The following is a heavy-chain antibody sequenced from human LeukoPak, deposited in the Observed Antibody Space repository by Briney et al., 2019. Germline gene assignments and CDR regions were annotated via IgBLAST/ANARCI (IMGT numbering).Heavy chain of an antibody. CDR1: GFPFTIYA. CDR2: LSGSGGST. J-gene: IGHJ3*02. D-gene: IGHD5-18*01. Sequence: GGSLRLSCAASGFPFTIYAMSWVRQAPGKGLEWVSTLSGSGGSTYYADSVKGRFTISRDNSKNTLYLQMNSLRAEDTAIYYCAKKGYSSGPRDAFGIWGQGTMVTVSS. CDR3: AKKGYSSGPRDAFGI. V-gene: IGHV3-23*01.